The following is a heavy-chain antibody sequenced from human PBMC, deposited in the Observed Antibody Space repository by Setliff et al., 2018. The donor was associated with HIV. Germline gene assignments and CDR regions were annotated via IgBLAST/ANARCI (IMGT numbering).Heavy chain of an antibody. Sequence: SGGSLRLSCAASGFIFRDYNMNWVRQAPGKGLEWVSSLSSDGRYIYYADSVRGRFTISRDDAKNSLYLQMYSLRAEDTAIYYCARDRASSGYYSHFDYWGQGSLVTVSS. CDR3: ARDRASSGYYSHFDY. D-gene: IGHD3-22*01. V-gene: IGHV3-21*01. J-gene: IGHJ4*02. CDR2: LSSDGRYI. CDR1: GFIFRDYN.